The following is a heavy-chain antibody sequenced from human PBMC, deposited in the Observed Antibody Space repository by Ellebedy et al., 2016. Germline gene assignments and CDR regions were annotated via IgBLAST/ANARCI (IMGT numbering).Heavy chain of an antibody. CDR2: INPSGGST. J-gene: IGHJ4*02. CDR3: ARNRDSGLDY. V-gene: IGHV1-46*01. D-gene: IGHD5-12*01. CDR1: GYTFSSYY. Sequence: ASVKVSFXASGYTFSSYYMHWVRQAPGQGLEWMGMINPSGGSTSYAQKFQGRVTMTRDTSTSTVYMELSSLRSDDTAVYYCARNRDSGLDYWGQGTLVTVSS.